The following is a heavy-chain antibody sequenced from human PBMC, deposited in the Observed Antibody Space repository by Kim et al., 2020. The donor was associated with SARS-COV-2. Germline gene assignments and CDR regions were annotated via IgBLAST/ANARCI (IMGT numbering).Heavy chain of an antibody. CDR3: AKDEVGGSYYFGYYYYYMDV. CDR1: GFTFDDYA. Sequence: GGSLRLSCAASGFTFDDYAMHWVRQAPGKGLEWVSGISWNSGSIGYADSVKGRFTISRDNAKNSLYLQMNSLRAEDTALYYCAKDEVGGSYYFGYYYYYMDVWGKGTPVTVSS. V-gene: IGHV3-9*01. D-gene: IGHD1-26*01. CDR2: ISWNSGSI. J-gene: IGHJ6*03.